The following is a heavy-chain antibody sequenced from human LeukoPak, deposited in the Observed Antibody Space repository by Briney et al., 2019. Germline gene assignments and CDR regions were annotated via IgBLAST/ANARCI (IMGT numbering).Heavy chain of an antibody. V-gene: IGHV4-38-2*02. CDR3: TSLYSSNWYLGDY. CDR1: GYSISSGYY. J-gene: IGHJ4*02. CDR2: ITHSGIP. Sequence: PSETLSPTCIVSGYSISSGYYWGWIRQPPGKGLEWIGSITHSGIPYYSPSLRSRVTISLDASKNQFSLKLTSVTAADTAVYYCTSLYSSNWYLGDYWGQGALVTVSS. D-gene: IGHD6-13*01.